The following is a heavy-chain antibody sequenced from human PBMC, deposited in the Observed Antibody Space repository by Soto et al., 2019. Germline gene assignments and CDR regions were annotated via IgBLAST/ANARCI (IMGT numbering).Heavy chain of an antibody. Sequence: SLRLSSAASGFTFIEYYMSWGRQAPGKGLEWVSYISSSGSTLYYAPSVKGRFTISSDNAKSSWYLQMNGLRADDTAVYYCARYSSSWGYYYGMDVWGQGTRVTVSS. D-gene: IGHD6-13*01. CDR1: GFTFIEYY. CDR2: ISSSGSTL. V-gene: IGHV3-11*01. J-gene: IGHJ6*02. CDR3: ARYSSSWGYYYGMDV.